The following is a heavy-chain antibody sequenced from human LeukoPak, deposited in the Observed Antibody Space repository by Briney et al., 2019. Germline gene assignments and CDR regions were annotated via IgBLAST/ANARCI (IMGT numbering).Heavy chain of an antibody. J-gene: IGHJ3*02. V-gene: IGHV3-23*01. CDR1: GFTFSSYG. D-gene: IGHD3-22*01. CDR2: ISGSGGST. Sequence: GGSLRLSCAASGFTFSSYGMTWVRQAPGEGLEWVSFISGSGGSTYYADSVKGRFTISRDNSKNTLYLQMNSLGAEDTAVYYCAKSRKTMYYYDSSGPDTFDIWGQGTKVTVSS. CDR3: AKSRKTMYYYDSSGPDTFDI.